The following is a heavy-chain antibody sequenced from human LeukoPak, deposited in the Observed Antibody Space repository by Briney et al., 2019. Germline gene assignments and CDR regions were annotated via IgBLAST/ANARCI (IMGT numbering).Heavy chain of an antibody. D-gene: IGHD3-22*01. J-gene: IGHJ3*02. V-gene: IGHV3-9*01. CDR3: AKAPSGDSSGYYTDAFDI. CDR2: ISWNSGRI. CDR1: GFTFNGYA. Sequence: GRSLRLSCAASGFTFNGYAMHWVRQAPGKGLEWVSGISWNSGRIGHADSVKGRFTISRDNAKKSLYLQMNSLRAEDTAFYYCAKAPSGDSSGYYTDAFDIWGQGTMVTVSS.